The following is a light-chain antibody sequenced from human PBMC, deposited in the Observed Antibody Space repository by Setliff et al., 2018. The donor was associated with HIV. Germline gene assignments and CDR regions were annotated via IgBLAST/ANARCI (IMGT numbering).Light chain of an antibody. Sequence: QSALAQPASVSGSPGQSITISCTGTSNDNGDNKYVSWYQHHPGKATKLIMYEVTRRPSGVSNRFSGSKSGNTASLTISGLQAGDEGDYYCNSCAPSSGYVFGSGTRSPS. CDR3: NSCAPSSGYV. CDR2: EVT. CDR1: SNDNGDNKY. J-gene: IGLJ1*01. V-gene: IGLV2-14*01.